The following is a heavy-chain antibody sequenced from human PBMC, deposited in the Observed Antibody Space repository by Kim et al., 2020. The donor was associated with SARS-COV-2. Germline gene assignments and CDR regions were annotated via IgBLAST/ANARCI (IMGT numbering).Heavy chain of an antibody. V-gene: IGHV3-23*01. D-gene: IGHD2-8*01. Sequence: SVQGRFTSSRDNSKNTLYLQMNSLRAEDTAVYYCAKGVGYCTNSVCPIDYWGQGTLVTVSS. J-gene: IGHJ4*02. CDR3: AKGVGYCTNSVCPIDY.